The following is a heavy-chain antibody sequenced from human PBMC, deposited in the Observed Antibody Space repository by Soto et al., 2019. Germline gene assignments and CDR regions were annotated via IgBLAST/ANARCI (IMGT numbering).Heavy chain of an antibody. D-gene: IGHD3-22*01. V-gene: IGHV3-7*03. CDR3: ARVPLYYYDSSGPRGYFDY. CDR2: IKQDGSEK. CDR1: GFTFSSYW. J-gene: IGHJ4*02. Sequence: GGSLRLSCAASGFTFSSYWMSWVRQAPGKGLEWVANIKQDGSEKYYVDSVKGRFTISRDNAKNSLYLQMNSLRAEDTAVYYCARVPLYYYDSSGPRGYFDYWGQGTLVTVSS.